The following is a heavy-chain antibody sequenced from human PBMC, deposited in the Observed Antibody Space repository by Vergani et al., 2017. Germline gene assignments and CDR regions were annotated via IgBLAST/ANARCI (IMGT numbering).Heavy chain of an antibody. V-gene: IGHV3-11*01. J-gene: IGHJ4*02. Sequence: QVQLVESGGGLVKPGGSLRLSCAASGFTFSDYYMSWIRQAPGKGLEWVSYIRSSGSTIYYADSVKGRFTLSRDNAKNSLYLQMNSLRAEDTAVYYCARADSPYYYVSSGYYDYWGQGTLVTVSS. CDR1: GFTFSDYY. CDR2: IRSSGSTI. D-gene: IGHD3-22*01. CDR3: ARADSPYYYVSSGYYDY.